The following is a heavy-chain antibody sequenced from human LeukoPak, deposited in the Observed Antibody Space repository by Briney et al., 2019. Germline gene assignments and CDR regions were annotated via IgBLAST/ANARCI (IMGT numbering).Heavy chain of an antibody. D-gene: IGHD3-9*01. CDR1: GGSISSGGYY. V-gene: IGHV4-31*03. CDR2: IYYSGST. J-gene: IGHJ2*01. CDR3: ARGPHYDILTGYNWHFDL. Sequence: SQTLSLTCIVSGGSISSGGYYWSWIRQHPGKGLEWIGYIYYSGSTYYNPSLKSRVTISVDTSKNQFSLKLSSVTAADTAVYYCARGPHYDILTGYNWHFDLWGRGTLVTVSS.